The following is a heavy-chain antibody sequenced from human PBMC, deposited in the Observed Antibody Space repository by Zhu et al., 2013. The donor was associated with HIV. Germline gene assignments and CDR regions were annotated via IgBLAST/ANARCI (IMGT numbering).Heavy chain of an antibody. D-gene: IGHD3-22*01. CDR2: INPNSGGT. V-gene: IGHV1-2*02. Sequence: QVQLVQSGAEVTKPGASVKVSCKASGYTFTGYYMHWVRQAPGQGLEWMGWINPNSGGTNYAQKFQGRVTMTRDTSISTAYMELSRLRSDDTAVYYCARDSRGYYYDSSGYYQGVYWGQGTLVTVSS. J-gene: IGHJ4*02. CDR3: ARDSRGYYYDSSGYYQGVY. CDR1: GYTFTGYY.